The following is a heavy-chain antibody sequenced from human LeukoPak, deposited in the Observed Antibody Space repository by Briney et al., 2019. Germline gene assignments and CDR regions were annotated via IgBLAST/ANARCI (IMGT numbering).Heavy chain of an antibody. V-gene: IGHV4-4*07. D-gene: IGHD2-15*01. J-gene: IGHJ6*02. CDR3: ARNDGDIGVEAGRYGMDV. Sequence: SETLSLTCSVSGGSISSYYWGWLRQRAGKGLEWIGRIYSSGSTNYNPSLNSRVTMSVDTSNSQFSLRLTSVTAADTAVYYCARNDGDIGVEAGRYGMDVWGQGTTVTVSS. CDR2: IYSSGST. CDR1: GGSISSYY.